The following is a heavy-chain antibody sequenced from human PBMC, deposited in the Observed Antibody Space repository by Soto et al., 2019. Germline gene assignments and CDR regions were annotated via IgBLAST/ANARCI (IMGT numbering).Heavy chain of an antibody. CDR2: INSGGGNT. V-gene: IGHV1-46*01. CDR3: AGGNCAGDCYFDY. D-gene: IGHD2-21*02. J-gene: IGHJ4*02. CDR1: GYTFTGYY. Sequence: QVQLVQSGTEVKKPGASVKISCKASGYTFTGYYIYWVRQAPGLGLEFMGAINSGGGNTDYAQKFQGRVTVTRDTSTSTVYMELTSLRFDDTAVYYCAGGNCAGDCYFDYWGQGTLVTVSS.